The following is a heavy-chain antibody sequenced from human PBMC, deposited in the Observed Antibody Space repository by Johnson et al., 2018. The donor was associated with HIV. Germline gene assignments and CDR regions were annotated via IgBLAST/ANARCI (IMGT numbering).Heavy chain of an antibody. CDR1: RFTFSSYA. Sequence: VQLVESGGGVVQPGGSLRLSCAASRFTFSSYAMHWVRQAPGRGLEYVSAISSNGGSTYYANSVKGRFTISRDNSKNTLYLQMGSLRAEDMAVYYCARVGVGVNAFDIWGQGTMVTVSS. J-gene: IGHJ3*02. CDR2: ISSNGGST. CDR3: ARVGVGVNAFDI. D-gene: IGHD1-26*01. V-gene: IGHV3-64*01.